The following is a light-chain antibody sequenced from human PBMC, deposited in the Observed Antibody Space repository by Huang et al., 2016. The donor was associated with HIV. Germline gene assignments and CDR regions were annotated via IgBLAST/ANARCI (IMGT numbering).Light chain of an antibody. J-gene: IGKJ3*01. CDR1: QSVLYSSNNKNY. CDR2: WAS. V-gene: IGKV4-1*01. Sequence: DIVMTQSPDSLAVSLCERVTINCKSSQSVLYSSNNKNYLAWYQQKPGQPPKLLIYWASTRESGVPDRFSGSGSGTDFTLTISSLQAEDVAVYYCQQYYSTPLTFGPGTKVDIK. CDR3: QQYYSTPLT.